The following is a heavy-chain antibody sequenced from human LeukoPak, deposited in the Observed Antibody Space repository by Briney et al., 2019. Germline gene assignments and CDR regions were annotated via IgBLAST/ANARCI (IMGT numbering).Heavy chain of an antibody. Sequence: SETLSLTCTVSGGSISSFYWSWIRQPPGKGLEWVGCIYYSGDTNYNPSLKRRVTISVDTSNNQFSLRLSSMTAADTAVYYCARVAYSSSWYRFDPWGQGTLVTVSS. CDR3: ARVAYSSSWYRFDP. CDR2: IYYSGDT. J-gene: IGHJ5*02. CDR1: GGSISSFY. V-gene: IGHV4-59*01. D-gene: IGHD6-13*01.